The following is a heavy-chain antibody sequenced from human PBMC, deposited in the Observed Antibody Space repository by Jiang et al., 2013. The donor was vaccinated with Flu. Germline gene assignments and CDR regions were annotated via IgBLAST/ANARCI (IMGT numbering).Heavy chain of an antibody. Sequence: VQLVESGGGLVKPGGSLRLSCAASGFTFSDDYMTWIRQAPGKGLEWVSYISSSSSYTNYADSVKGRFTISRDNAKNSLYLQMNSLRAEDTAVYYCALGHSYGNYHSFDYWGQGTLVTVSS. CDR1: GFTFSDDY. D-gene: IGHD1-7*01. CDR2: ISSSSSYT. V-gene: IGHV3-11*06. CDR3: ALGHSYGNYHSFDY. J-gene: IGHJ4*02.